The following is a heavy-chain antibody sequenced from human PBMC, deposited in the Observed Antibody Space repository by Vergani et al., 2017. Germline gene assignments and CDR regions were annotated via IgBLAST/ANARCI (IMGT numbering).Heavy chain of an antibody. V-gene: IGHV4-59*01. Sequence: QVQLQESGPGLVKPSETLSLTCTVSGGSISSYYWSWIRQPPGKGLEWIGYIYYSGSTNYNPSLKSRVTISVDTSKNQFSLKLSYVTAADTAVYYCARDLTTVTRGGWFDPWGQGTLVTVSS. CDR3: ARDLTTVTRGGWFDP. D-gene: IGHD4-17*01. CDR1: GGSISSYY. J-gene: IGHJ5*02. CDR2: IYYSGST.